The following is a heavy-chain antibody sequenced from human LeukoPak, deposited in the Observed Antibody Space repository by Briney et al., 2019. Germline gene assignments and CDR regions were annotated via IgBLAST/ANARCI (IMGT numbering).Heavy chain of an antibody. Sequence: GASVKVSCKASGYTFTSYDINWVRQATGQGLEWMGWMNPNSSNTGYAQKFQGRVTITRNTSISTAYMELSSLRTEDTAVYYCAKGPIRTTVTTAYYFDYWGQGTLVTVSS. CDR3: AKGPIRTTVTTAYYFDY. J-gene: IGHJ4*02. D-gene: IGHD4-11*01. CDR1: GYTFTSYD. CDR2: MNPNSSNT. V-gene: IGHV1-8*03.